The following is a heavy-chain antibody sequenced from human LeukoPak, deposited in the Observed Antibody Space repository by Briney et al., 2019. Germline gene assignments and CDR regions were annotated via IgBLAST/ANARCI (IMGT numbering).Heavy chain of an antibody. CDR2: IIPIFGTA. CDR1: GGTFSSYA. CDR3: ARGMRGIVATPNWFDP. Sequence: ASVKVSCKASGGTFSSYAISWVRQAPGQGLEWMGRIIPIFGTANYAQKFRGRVTITTDESTSTAYMELSSLRSEDTAVYYCARGMRGIVATPNWFDPGGQGTLVTVSS. V-gene: IGHV1-69*05. J-gene: IGHJ5*02. D-gene: IGHD5-12*01.